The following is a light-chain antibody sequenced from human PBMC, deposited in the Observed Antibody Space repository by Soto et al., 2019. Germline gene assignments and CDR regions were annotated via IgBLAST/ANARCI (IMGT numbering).Light chain of an antibody. CDR2: GAS. CDR3: QQRNIWHPVT. Sequence: DILLTQSPSTLSLSPGERATLSCWASQSVHTFLAWYQQKPGQAPRLLIYGASTRATGVPARFSGSGSGTDFTLTISRLEPEDFAVHYCQQRNIWHPVTFGQGTRLEIK. CDR1: QSVHTF. J-gene: IGKJ5*01. V-gene: IGKV3-11*01.